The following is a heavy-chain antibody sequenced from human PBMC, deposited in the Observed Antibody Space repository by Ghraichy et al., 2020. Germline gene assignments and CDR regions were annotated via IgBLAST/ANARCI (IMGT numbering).Heavy chain of an antibody. J-gene: IGHJ3*02. D-gene: IGHD4-17*01. CDR3: ARIHTMTTVTTGLGAFDI. CDR2: IDWDDDK. CDR1: GFSLSTSGMC. Sequence: SGPTLVKPTQTLTLTCTFSGFSLSTSGMCVSWIRQPPGKALEWLARIDWDDDKYYSTSLKTRLTISKDTSKNQVVLTMTNMDPVDTATYYCARIHTMTTVTTGLGAFDIWGQGTMVTVSS. V-gene: IGHV2-70*11.